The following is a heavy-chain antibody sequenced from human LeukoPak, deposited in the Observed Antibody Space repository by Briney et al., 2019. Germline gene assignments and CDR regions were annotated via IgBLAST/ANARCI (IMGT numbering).Heavy chain of an antibody. D-gene: IGHD1-26*01. CDR3: ARDPYSGSYGPYYYYYYMDV. Sequence: PGGSLRLSCAASGFTLSSYSMNWVRQAPGKGLEWVSSISSSSSYIYYADSVKGRFTISRDNAKNSLYLQMDSLRVEDTAVYYCARDPYSGSYGPYYYYYYMDVWGKGTTVTISS. J-gene: IGHJ6*03. CDR1: GFTLSSYS. CDR2: ISSSSSYI. V-gene: IGHV3-21*06.